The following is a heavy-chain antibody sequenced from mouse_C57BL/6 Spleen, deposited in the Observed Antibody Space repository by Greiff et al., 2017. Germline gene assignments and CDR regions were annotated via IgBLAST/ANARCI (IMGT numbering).Heavy chain of an antibody. CDR2: INPSDSDT. V-gene: IGHV1-74*01. J-gene: IGHJ3*01. D-gene: IGHD1-1*01. CDR1: GYTFTSYW. Sequence: QVQLQQSGAELVKPGASVKVSCKASGYTFTSYWMHWVKQRPGQGLEWIGRINPSDSDTNYNQKFKGKATVTVDKSYSTTYMQLSSLTSADSAVYYWAIPYSSYVWFAYWGQGTLVTVSA. CDR3: AIPYSSYVWFAY.